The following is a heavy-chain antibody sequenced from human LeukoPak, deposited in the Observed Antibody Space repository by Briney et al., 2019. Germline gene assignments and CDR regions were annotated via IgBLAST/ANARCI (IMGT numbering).Heavy chain of an antibody. Sequence: GGSLRLSCAASGFTFSSYAMSWVRQAPGKGLEWVSAISGSGGSTYYADSVKGRFTISRDNSKNTLYLQMNSLRAEDTAVYYCARDPDRLLIFGMDVWGQGTTVTVSS. CDR1: GFTFSSYA. D-gene: IGHD3-9*01. CDR3: ARDPDRLLIFGMDV. CDR2: ISGSGGST. V-gene: IGHV3-23*01. J-gene: IGHJ6*02.